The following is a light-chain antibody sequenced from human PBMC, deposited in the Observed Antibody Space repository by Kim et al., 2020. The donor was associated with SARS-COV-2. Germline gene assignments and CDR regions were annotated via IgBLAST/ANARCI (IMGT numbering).Light chain of an antibody. J-gene: IGLJ1*01. Sequence: SSELTQDPAVSVALGQTVRITCHGDSLRSYYASWYQQKPGQAPVLVIYGKNNRPSGIPDRFSGSSSGNTASLTITGAQADDEADYYCNSRDSSGNHLVFG. CDR3: NSRDSSGNHLV. V-gene: IGLV3-19*01. CDR1: SLRSYY. CDR2: GKN.